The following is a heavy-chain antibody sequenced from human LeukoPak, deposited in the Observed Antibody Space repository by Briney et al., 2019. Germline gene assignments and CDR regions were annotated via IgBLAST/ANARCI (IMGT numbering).Heavy chain of an antibody. D-gene: IGHD5-18*01. Sequence: PGGSLRLSCAASGFTFNTAWMTWVRQAPGKGLEWVGHIKRAADGGTTDYAAPVKGRFTISRDDSQSTLSLLMDSLKTEDTAVYYCATEGYTYGYHAFDNWGQGTKVTVS. CDR2: IKRAADGGTT. V-gene: IGHV3-15*01. CDR3: ATEGYTYGYHAFDN. J-gene: IGHJ3*02. CDR1: GFTFNTAW.